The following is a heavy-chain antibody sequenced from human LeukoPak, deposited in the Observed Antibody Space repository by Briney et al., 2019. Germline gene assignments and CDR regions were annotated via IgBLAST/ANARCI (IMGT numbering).Heavy chain of an antibody. D-gene: IGHD3-3*01. Sequence: PGGSLRLSCNASGFTGFSFNTYTMNWVRQAPGKGLEWVSSVSSTSSYVHYGKSVRGRFTISRDNAKNSLYLEMNSLRAEDTAIYYCARDLPISVFGVVTAGYMDVWGKGTTVTVSS. CDR3: ARDLPISVFGVVTAGYMDV. CDR2: VSSTSSYV. CDR1: GFTGFSFNTYT. J-gene: IGHJ6*03. V-gene: IGHV3-21*01.